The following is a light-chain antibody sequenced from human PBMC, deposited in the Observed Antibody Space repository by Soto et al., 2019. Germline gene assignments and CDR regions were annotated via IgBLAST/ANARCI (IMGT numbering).Light chain of an antibody. J-gene: IGKJ1*01. Sequence: EIVLTQSPGTLSLSPGERATLSCRASQSVSSSYLAWYQQKPGQAPRLLFYGASRRATGIPDRFSGSGSGTDFTLTISRLEPEDFAVYYCQQYDHSPRTFGQGTKVEIK. CDR3: QQYDHSPRT. CDR1: QSVSSSY. V-gene: IGKV3-20*01. CDR2: GAS.